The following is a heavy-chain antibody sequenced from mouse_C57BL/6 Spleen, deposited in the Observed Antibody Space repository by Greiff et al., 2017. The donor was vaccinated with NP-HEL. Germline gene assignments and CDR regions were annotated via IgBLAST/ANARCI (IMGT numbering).Heavy chain of an antibody. CDR1: GYTFTSYW. V-gene: IGHV1-52*01. Sequence: QVQLQQPGAELVRPGSSVKLSCKASGYTFTSYWMHWVKQRPIQGLEWIGNIDPSDSETHYNQKFKDKATLTVDKSSSTAYMQLSSLTSEDSAAYYCSRERDWDFDYWGQGTTLTVSS. J-gene: IGHJ2*01. CDR2: IDPSDSET. CDR3: SRERDWDFDY. D-gene: IGHD4-1*01.